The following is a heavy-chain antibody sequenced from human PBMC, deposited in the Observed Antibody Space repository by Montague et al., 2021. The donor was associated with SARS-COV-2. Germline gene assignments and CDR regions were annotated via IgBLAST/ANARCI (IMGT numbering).Heavy chain of an antibody. CDR2: IYYSGST. Sequence: LSLTCTVSGGSISSGGYYWSWIRQHPGKGLEWIGYIYYSGSTNYNPSLKSRLTISVDTSKNQFSLKLSAVTAADTAVYYCARGEGVMVYVYGMDVWGQGTTVTVSS. J-gene: IGHJ6*02. CDR1: GGSISSGGYY. V-gene: IGHV4-31*03. CDR3: ARGEGVMVYVYGMDV. D-gene: IGHD2-8*01.